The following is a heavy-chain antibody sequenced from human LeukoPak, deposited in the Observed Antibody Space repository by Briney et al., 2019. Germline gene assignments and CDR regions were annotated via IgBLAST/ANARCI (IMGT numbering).Heavy chain of an antibody. Sequence: GGSLRLSCSASGFTFSSYAMHWVRQAPGKGLEYVSAISSNGGSTYYADSVKGRFTISRDNSKNTLYLQMSSLRAEDTAVYYCGTTGIITTFGRVCLGALDIWVHGTMVNVS. CDR2: ISSNGGST. CDR3: GTTGIITTFGRVCLGALDI. D-gene: IGHD3-16*01. CDR1: GFTFSSYA. J-gene: IGHJ3*02. V-gene: IGHV3-64D*06.